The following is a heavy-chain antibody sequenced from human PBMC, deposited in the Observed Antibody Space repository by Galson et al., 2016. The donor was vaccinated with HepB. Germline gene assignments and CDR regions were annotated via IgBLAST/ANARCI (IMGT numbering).Heavy chain of an antibody. CDR1: GFTFSSYG. Sequence: SLRLSCAVSGFTFSSYGMHWVRQAPGKGLEWVAVIWYDATKEYYAASVKGRFTISRDNSKNTLYLQMTSLRAEDTAVYFRARDSVYGSYWYGTFYYGMDVWGQRTTVTVSS. CDR3: ARDSVYGSYWYGTFYYGMDV. V-gene: IGHV3-33*01. J-gene: IGHJ6*02. D-gene: IGHD6-13*01. CDR2: IWYDATKE.